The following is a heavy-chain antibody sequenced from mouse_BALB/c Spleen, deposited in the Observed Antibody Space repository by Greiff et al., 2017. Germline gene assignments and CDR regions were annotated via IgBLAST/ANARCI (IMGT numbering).Heavy chain of an antibody. CDR3: AREGRLRRDFDY. CDR2: IDTSDSYT. Sequence: QVQLQQPGAELVMPGASVKMSCKASGYTFTDYWMHWVKQRPGQGLEWIGAIDTSDSYTSYNQKFKGKATLTVDESSSTAYMQLSSLTSEDSAVYYCAREGRLRRDFDYWGQGTTLTVSS. J-gene: IGHJ2*01. CDR1: GYTFTDYW. D-gene: IGHD2-2*01. V-gene: IGHV1-69*01.